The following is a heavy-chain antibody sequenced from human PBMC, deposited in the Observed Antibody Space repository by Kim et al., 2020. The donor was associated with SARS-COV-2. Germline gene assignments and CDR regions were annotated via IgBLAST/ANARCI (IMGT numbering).Heavy chain of an antibody. CDR3: GRECYSSGWYGMIDL. J-gene: IGHJ2*01. Sequence: SETLSLTCGVHGGSFNDYYWTWIRQFPGKGLEWIGEISQSGLTNYNPSLENRVIMSVDTAKKQLSLNLTSVTAADTAVYYCGRECYSSGWYGMIDLWGRGTLVTLYS. CDR1: GGSFNDYY. V-gene: IGHV4-34*01. CDR2: ISQSGLT. D-gene: IGHD6-13*01.